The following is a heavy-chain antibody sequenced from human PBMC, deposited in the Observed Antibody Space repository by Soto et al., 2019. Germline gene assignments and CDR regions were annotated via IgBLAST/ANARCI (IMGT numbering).Heavy chain of an antibody. Sequence: ALRLSCAASGFTFSSYWMSWVRQAPGKGLEWVANIKQDGSEKYYVDSVKGRFTISRDNAKNSLYLQMNSLRAEDTAVYYCAREASSSWSVFDYWGQGTLVTVSS. CDR1: GFTFSSYW. V-gene: IGHV3-7*03. CDR3: AREASSSWSVFDY. D-gene: IGHD6-13*01. CDR2: IKQDGSEK. J-gene: IGHJ4*02.